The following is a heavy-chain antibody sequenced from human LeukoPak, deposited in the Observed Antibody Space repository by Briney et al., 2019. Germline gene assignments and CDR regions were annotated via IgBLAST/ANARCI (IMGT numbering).Heavy chain of an antibody. J-gene: IGHJ4*02. D-gene: IGHD3/OR15-3a*01. Sequence: GGSLRLSCAASGFTFSNAWMSWVRQAPGRGLEWVGRIKRKGDDGTIEYAAPVKGRLSISRDDSKKTLYLQMKSLKSEDTAVYYCTAGTGRSDFDYWGQGTLVTVSS. CDR3: TAGTGRSDFDY. CDR1: GFTFSNAW. V-gene: IGHV3-15*01. CDR2: IKRKGDDGTI.